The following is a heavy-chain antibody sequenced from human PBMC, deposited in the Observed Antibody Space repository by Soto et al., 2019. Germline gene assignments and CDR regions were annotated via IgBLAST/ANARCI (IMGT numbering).Heavy chain of an antibody. Sequence: SETLSLTCAVYGGSFSGYYWSWIRQPPEKGLEWIGEINHSGSTNYNPSLKSRVTISVDTSKNQFSLKLSSVTAADTAVYYCARGRLSGSYLYYYYYYGMDVWGQGTTVTVSS. CDR1: GGSFSGYY. V-gene: IGHV4-34*01. D-gene: IGHD1-26*01. CDR3: ARGRLSGSYLYYYYYYGMDV. J-gene: IGHJ6*02. CDR2: INHSGST.